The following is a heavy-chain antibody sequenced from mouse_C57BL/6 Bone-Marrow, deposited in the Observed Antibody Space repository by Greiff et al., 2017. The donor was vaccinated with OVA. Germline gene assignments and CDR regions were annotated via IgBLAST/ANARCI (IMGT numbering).Heavy chain of an antibody. CDR3: ARHGNYDYDGRFAY. D-gene: IGHD2-4*01. CDR2: IWSDGST. Sequence: QVQLQESGPGLVAPSQSLSITCTVSGFSLTSYGVHWVRQPPGKGLEWLVVIWSDGSTTYNSALNSRLSISKDNSKSQVFLKMNSRQTDDTAMYYCARHGNYDYDGRFAYWGQGTLVTVSA. V-gene: IGHV2-6-1*01. CDR1: GFSLTSYG. J-gene: IGHJ3*01.